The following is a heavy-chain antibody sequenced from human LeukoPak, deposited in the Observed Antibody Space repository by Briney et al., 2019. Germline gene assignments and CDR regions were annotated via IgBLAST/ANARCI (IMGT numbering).Heavy chain of an antibody. CDR2: ISSSSSYI. J-gene: IGHJ6*02. V-gene: IGHV3-21*01. Sequence: PGGSLRLSCAASGFTFSSYSMNWVRQAPGKGLEWVSSISSSSSYIYYADSVKGRFTISRDNAKNSLYLQMNSLRAEDTAVYYCARGGTSYHYYYGMDVWGQGTTVTVSS. CDR3: ARGGTSYHYYYGMDV. CDR1: GFTFSSYS.